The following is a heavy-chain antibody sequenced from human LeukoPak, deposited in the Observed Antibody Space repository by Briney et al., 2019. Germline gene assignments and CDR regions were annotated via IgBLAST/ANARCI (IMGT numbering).Heavy chain of an antibody. Sequence: SETLSLTCTVSGGSISSYYWSWIRQPPGKGLEWIGYIYYSGSTNYNPSLKSRVTISVDASKNQFSPKLSSVTAADTAVYYCARFSRSWYGQLDYWGQGTLVTVSS. J-gene: IGHJ4*02. D-gene: IGHD6-13*01. CDR2: IYYSGST. CDR1: GGSISSYY. CDR3: ARFSRSWYGQLDY. V-gene: IGHV4-59*01.